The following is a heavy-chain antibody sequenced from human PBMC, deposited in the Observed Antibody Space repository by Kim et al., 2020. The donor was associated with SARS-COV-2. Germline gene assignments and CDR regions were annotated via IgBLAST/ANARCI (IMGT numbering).Heavy chain of an antibody. V-gene: IGHV3-9*01. CDR1: GFTFGDYA. CDR3: VKDRDTGSSFEY. Sequence: GGSLRLSCAASGFTFGDYAMHWVRQAPGKGLEWVSGISWNSGAIGYADSVKGRFTISRDNAKNSLYLQMNSLRAEDTALYYCVKDRDTGSSFEYWRQGTLVTVSS. CDR2: ISWNSGAI. D-gene: IGHD1-26*01. J-gene: IGHJ4*02.